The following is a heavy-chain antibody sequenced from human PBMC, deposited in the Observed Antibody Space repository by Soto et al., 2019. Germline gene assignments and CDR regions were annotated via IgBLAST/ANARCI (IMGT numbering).Heavy chain of an antibody. CDR1: GGSISSYY. Sequence: QVQLQESGPGLVKPSETLSLTCSVSGGSISSYYWSWIRQPPGKGLEWIGYIYYSGSTYYNPSLKSRVTISIDTSKNQFSLKLSSVTAADTAVYYCAVSDEPSRKRYYYCYCMDVWGKGTRVTVSS. D-gene: IGHD3-16*02. V-gene: IGHV4-59*08. J-gene: IGHJ6*03. CDR2: IYYSGST. CDR3: AVSDEPSRKRYYYCYCMDV.